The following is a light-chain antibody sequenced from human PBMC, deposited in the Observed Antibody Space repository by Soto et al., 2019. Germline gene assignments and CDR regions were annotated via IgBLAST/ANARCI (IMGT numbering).Light chain of an antibody. J-gene: IGLJ2*01. V-gene: IGLV3-1*01. CDR3: QTWDSSAVV. CDR2: QNT. Sequence: SYELTQPPSVSVSPGQTASITCSGDKLGDKYACWYQQKTGQSPVLVIYQNTKRPSGIPERFSGSISGNTATLIISGTQALDEADYYCQTWDSSAVVFGGGTKLTVL. CDR1: KLGDKY.